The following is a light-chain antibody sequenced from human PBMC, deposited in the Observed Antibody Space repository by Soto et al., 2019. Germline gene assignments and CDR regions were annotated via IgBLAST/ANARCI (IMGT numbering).Light chain of an antibody. J-gene: IGLJ1*01. CDR3: SSYTSSSTYD. Sequence: QSVLTQPASVSGSPGQSITISCTGTSSDVGGYNYVSWYQQHPGKAPKLMIYEVSNRPSGVSNRFSGSKSGNTASLTISGLQAEDEADYYCSSYTSSSTYDFGTGTKVTGL. V-gene: IGLV2-14*01. CDR1: SSDVGGYNY. CDR2: EVS.